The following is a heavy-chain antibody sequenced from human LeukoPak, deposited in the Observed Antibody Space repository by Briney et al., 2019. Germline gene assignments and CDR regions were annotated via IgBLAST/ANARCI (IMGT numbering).Heavy chain of an antibody. D-gene: IGHD4-17*01. V-gene: IGHV3-11*01. CDR2: ITSSGSTI. Sequence: GGSLRLSCAASGFTFSDYYMGWIRQAPGKGLVWVSHITSSGSTIYYADSVKGRFTISRDNAKNSLYLQMNSLRAEDTAVYYCAREYGAPYNWFDPWGQGTLVTVSS. CDR3: AREYGAPYNWFDP. J-gene: IGHJ5*02. CDR1: GFTFSDYY.